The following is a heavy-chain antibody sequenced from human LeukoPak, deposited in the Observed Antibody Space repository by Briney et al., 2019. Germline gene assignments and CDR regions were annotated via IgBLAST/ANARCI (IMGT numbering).Heavy chain of an antibody. Sequence: GASVKVSCKVSGYTLTELSMHWVRQAPGKGLEWMGGFDPEDGETIYAQKFQGRVTMTEDTSTDTAYVELSSLRSEDTAVYYCATGYYYDSSGYYYSHNWFDPWGQGTLVTVSS. CDR3: ATGYYYDSSGYYYSHNWFDP. CDR1: GYTLTELS. D-gene: IGHD3-22*01. J-gene: IGHJ5*02. V-gene: IGHV1-24*01. CDR2: FDPEDGET.